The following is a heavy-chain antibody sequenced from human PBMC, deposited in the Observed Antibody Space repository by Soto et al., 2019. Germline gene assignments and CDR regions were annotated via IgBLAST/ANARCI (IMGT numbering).Heavy chain of an antibody. V-gene: IGHV1-3*01. CDR1: GYTFTSYA. Sequence: ASVKVYCKASGYTFTSYAMHWVRQAPGQRLEWMGWINAGNGNTKYSQKFQGRVTITRDTSASTAYMELSSLRSEDTAVYHCARAPGAYYGMYVRGRRTTVTVSS. D-gene: IGHD3-10*01. CDR2: INAGNGNT. CDR3: ARAPGAYYGMYV. J-gene: IGHJ6*02.